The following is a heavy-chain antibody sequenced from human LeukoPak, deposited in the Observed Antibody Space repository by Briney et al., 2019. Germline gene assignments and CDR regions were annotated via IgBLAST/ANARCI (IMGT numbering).Heavy chain of an antibody. CDR2: IYYSGST. CDR3: ARDPNGLNWFDP. J-gene: IGHJ5*02. CDR1: GGSISSYY. V-gene: IGHV4-59*01. D-gene: IGHD4/OR15-4a*01. Sequence: SETLSLTCTVSGGSISSYYWSWIRQPPGKGLEWIGYIYYSGSTNYNPSLQSRVTISVDTSKNQFSLKLSSVTAADTAVYYCARDPNGLNWFDPWGQGTLVTVSS.